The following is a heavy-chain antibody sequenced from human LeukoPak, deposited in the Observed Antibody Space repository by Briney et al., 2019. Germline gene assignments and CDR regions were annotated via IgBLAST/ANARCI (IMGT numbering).Heavy chain of an antibody. D-gene: IGHD5-18*01. J-gene: IGHJ4*02. V-gene: IGHV3-74*01. Sequence: GGSLRLSCAASGFTFSSYWMHWVRHTPGKGLVWVSRIKGDGSSTSYADSVKGRFTISRDNAKNTLYLQMNSLRAEDTAVYYCARDGYSFGHDLDYWGQGTLVTVSS. CDR3: ARDGYSFGHDLDY. CDR1: GFTFSSYW. CDR2: IKGDGSST.